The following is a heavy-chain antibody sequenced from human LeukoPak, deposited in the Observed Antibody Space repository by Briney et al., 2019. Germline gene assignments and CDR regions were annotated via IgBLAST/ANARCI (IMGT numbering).Heavy chain of an antibody. D-gene: IGHD4-17*01. J-gene: IGHJ4*02. Sequence: GASVKVSCKASGYTLTSYGINWVRQAPGQGLEWMGWISTQSGNTNHAQKVQGRLTLTSDRSTNTVYMELRSLRSDDTAVYYCARGAYGDKWGQGTMVTVSS. CDR2: ISTQSGNT. CDR3: ARGAYGDK. V-gene: IGHV1-18*01. CDR1: GYTLTSYG.